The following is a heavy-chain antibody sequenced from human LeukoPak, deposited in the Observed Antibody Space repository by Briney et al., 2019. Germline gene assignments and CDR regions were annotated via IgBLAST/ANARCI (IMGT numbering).Heavy chain of an antibody. Sequence: SETLSLTCTVSGGSISSYYWSWIRQPPGKGLEWIGCIYYSGSTNYNPSLKSRVTISVDTSKNQFSLKLSSVTAADTAVYYCGGGLVGATKPVRARRPYGMDVWGQGTTVTVSS. V-gene: IGHV4-59*12. CDR3: GGGLVGATKPVRARRPYGMDV. CDR2: IYYSGST. J-gene: IGHJ6*02. D-gene: IGHD1-26*01. CDR1: GGSISSYY.